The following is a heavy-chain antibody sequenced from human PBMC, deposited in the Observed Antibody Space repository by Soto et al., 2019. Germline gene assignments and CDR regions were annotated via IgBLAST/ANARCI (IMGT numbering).Heavy chain of an antibody. V-gene: IGHV3-23*01. D-gene: IGHD2-15*01. J-gene: IGHJ3*02. CDR3: AKPPVAAYDAFDI. CDR2: ISGSGGST. CDR1: GFTFSSYA. Sequence: PRLSCAAAGFTFSSYAMSWVRQAPGKGLEWVSAISGSGGSTYYADSVKGRFTISRDNAKNTLYLQMNSLRAEDTAVYYCAKPPVAAYDAFDIWGQGTMVTVSS.